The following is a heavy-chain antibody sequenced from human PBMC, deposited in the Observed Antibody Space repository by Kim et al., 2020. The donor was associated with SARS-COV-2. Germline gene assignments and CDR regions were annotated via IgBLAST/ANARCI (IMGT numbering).Heavy chain of an antibody. CDR1: GGSVSSGSYY. CDR2: IYYSGST. V-gene: IGHV4-61*01. D-gene: IGHD5-12*01. J-gene: IGHJ4*02. Sequence: SETLSLTCTVSGGSVSSGSYYWSWIWQPPGKGLEWIGYIYYSGSTNYNPSLKSRVTISVDTSKNQFSLKLSSVTAADTAVYYCARENGYNSAYWGQRTLVTVSS. CDR3: ARENGYNSAY.